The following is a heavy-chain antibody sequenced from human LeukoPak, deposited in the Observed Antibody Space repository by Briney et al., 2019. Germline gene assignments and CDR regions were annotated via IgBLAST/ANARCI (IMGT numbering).Heavy chain of an antibody. CDR3: ARQHDSGWAGFGY. CDR1: GGSISSYS. Sequence: PSETLSLTCTVSGGSISSYSWNWVRQPPGKGLEWIGYIYYSGSTNYNPSLKSRVTISVDTSKGHFSLNLRSVTAADTAIYYCARQHDSGWAGFGYWGLGTLVTVSS. J-gene: IGHJ4*02. D-gene: IGHD6-19*01. CDR2: IYYSGST. V-gene: IGHV4-59*08.